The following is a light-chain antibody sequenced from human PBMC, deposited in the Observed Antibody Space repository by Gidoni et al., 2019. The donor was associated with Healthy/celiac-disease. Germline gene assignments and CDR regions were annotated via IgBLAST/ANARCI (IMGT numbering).Light chain of an antibody. Sequence: DIVMTQSPDSLTVSLGERATINCKSSQSVLYSSNNQNYLAWYQQKPGQPTKLLIYWASTRESGVPDRFSGSGSGTACTLTISSLQAEDVAVYYCQQYYSTPVTFGGGTKVEIK. CDR2: WAS. J-gene: IGKJ4*01. CDR3: QQYYSTPVT. V-gene: IGKV4-1*01. CDR1: QSVLYSSNNQNY.